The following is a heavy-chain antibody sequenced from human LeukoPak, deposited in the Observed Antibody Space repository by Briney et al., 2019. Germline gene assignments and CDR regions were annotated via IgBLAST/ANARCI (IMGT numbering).Heavy chain of an antibody. CDR3: ARDPPRGYYDFWSGYYYFDY. D-gene: IGHD3-3*01. V-gene: IGHV1-18*01. CDR1: GYTFTSYG. Sequence: ASVKVSCKASGYTFTSYGISWVRQAPGQGLEWMGWISAYNGNTNYAQKLQGRVTMTTDISTSTAYMELRSLRSDDTAVYYCARDPPRGYYDFWSGYYYFDYWGQGTLVTVSS. J-gene: IGHJ4*02. CDR2: ISAYNGNT.